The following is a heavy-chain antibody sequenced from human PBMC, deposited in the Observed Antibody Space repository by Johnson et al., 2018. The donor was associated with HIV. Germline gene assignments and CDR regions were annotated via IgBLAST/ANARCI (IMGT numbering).Heavy chain of an antibody. V-gene: IGHV3-49*04. J-gene: IGHJ3*02. CDR2: IRSKAYGGTM. Sequence: VQLVESGGGLAQPGRSLRLSCTTSGFIFGDYVMSWVRQAPGKGLEWVGLIRSKAYGGTMQYAASVKGRFTISRADSRSIAYLQMNSLKTEDTAVYYCTRDSGSGRPRGIFDIWGQGTMVTVSS. D-gene: IGHD2-15*01. CDR1: GFIFGDYV. CDR3: TRDSGSGRPRGIFDI.